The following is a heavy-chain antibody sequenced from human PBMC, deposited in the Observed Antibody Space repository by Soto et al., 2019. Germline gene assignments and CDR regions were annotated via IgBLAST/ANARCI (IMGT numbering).Heavy chain of an antibody. V-gene: IGHV1-46*01. J-gene: IGHJ6*03. CDR3: ARRRGIAARHYYYYMDV. Sequence: ASVKVSCKASGYTFTSYYMHWVRQAPGQGLEWMGIINPSGGSTSYAQKFQGRVTMTRDTSTSTAYMELSSLRSEDTAVYYCARRRGIAARHYYYYMDVWGKGTTVTVSS. CDR2: INPSGGST. CDR1: GYTFTSYY. D-gene: IGHD6-6*01.